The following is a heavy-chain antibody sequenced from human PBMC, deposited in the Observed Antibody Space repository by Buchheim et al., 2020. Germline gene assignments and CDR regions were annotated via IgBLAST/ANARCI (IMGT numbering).Heavy chain of an antibody. D-gene: IGHD5-18*01. J-gene: IGHJ4*02. V-gene: IGHV4-39*01. CDR2: IYYSGST. CDR3: ARTNRYVDTAMAVDY. CDR1: GGSISSSSYY. Sequence: QLQLQESGPGLVKPSETLSLTCTVSGGSISSSSYYWGWIRQPPGKGLEWIGSIYYSGSTYYNPSLKSRVTISVDTSKNQFSLKLSSVTAADTAVYYCARTNRYVDTAMAVDYWGQGTL.